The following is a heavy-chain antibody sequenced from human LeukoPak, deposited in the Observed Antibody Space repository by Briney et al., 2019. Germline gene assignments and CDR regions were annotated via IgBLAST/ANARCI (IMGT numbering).Heavy chain of an antibody. D-gene: IGHD2-8*01. J-gene: IGHJ4*02. V-gene: IGHV4-59*01. Sequence: SETLSLTCTVSGGSISSYYWSWIRQPPGKGLEWIGYIYYSGSTNYNPSLKSRVTISVDTSKNQFSLKLSSVTAADTAVYYCASSRRNGPIDYWGQGTLVTVSS. CDR1: GGSISSYY. CDR3: ASSRRNGPIDY. CDR2: IYYSGST.